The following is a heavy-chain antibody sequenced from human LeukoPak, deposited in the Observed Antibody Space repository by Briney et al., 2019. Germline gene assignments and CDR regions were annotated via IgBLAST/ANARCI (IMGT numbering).Heavy chain of an antibody. J-gene: IGHJ6*02. Sequence: GGSLRLSCAASGFTFSTHVMRWVRQAPGKGLEWVSSINDDGGYTYYADSVKGRFTVSRDNAKNSLYLQMNSLRAEDTAVYYCARVEMATAMAYYYYGMDVWGQGTTVTVSS. D-gene: IGHD5-24*01. CDR3: ARVEMATAMAYYYYGMDV. V-gene: IGHV3-23*01. CDR1: GFTFSTHV. CDR2: INDDGGYT.